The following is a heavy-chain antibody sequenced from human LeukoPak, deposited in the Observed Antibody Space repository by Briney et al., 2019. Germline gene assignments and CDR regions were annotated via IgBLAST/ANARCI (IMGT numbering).Heavy chain of an antibody. Sequence: SETLSLTCTVSGGSISSYYWSWIRQPPGKGLEWIGYIYYSGSTNYNPSLKSRVTISVDTSKNQFSLKLSSVTAADTAVYYCARLGAGPTYYDFWSGYSSFYFDYWGQETLVTVSS. CDR3: ARLGAGPTYYDFWSGYSSFYFDY. J-gene: IGHJ4*02. V-gene: IGHV4-59*08. D-gene: IGHD3-3*01. CDR2: IYYSGST. CDR1: GGSISSYY.